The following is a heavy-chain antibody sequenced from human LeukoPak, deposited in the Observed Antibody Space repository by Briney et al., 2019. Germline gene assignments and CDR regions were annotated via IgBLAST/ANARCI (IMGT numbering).Heavy chain of an antibody. Sequence: KPSETLSLTCAVYGGSFSGYYWSWIRQPPGKGLEWIGEINHSGSTNYNPSLKSRVTISVDTSKNQFSLKLSSVTAADTAVYYCAGELSYYDYVWGSYRSYYFDYWGQGTLVTVSS. V-gene: IGHV4-34*01. CDR1: GGSFSGYY. CDR3: AGELSYYDYVWGSYRSYYFDY. CDR2: INHSGST. D-gene: IGHD3-16*02. J-gene: IGHJ4*02.